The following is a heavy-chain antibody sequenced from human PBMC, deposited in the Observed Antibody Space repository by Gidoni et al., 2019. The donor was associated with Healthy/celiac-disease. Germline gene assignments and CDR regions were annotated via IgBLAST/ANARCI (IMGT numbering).Heavy chain of an antibody. D-gene: IGHD2-15*01. V-gene: IGHV3-73*02. Sequence: EVQLVESGGGLVQPGGSLKLSCAASGFTFSGSAMHWVRQASGKGLEWVGRIRSKANSYATAYAASVKGRFTISRDDSKNTAYLQMNSLKTEDTAVYYCTRHVASGGSWDYFDYWGQGTLVTVSS. CDR1: GFTFSGSA. CDR2: IRSKANSYAT. J-gene: IGHJ4*02. CDR3: TRHVASGGSWDYFDY.